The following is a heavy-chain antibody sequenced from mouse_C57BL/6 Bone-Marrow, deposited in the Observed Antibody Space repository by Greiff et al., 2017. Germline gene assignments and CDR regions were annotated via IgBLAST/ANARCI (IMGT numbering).Heavy chain of an antibody. J-gene: IGHJ2*01. V-gene: IGHV14-4*01. D-gene: IGHD2-5*01. CDR1: GFNIKDDY. Sequence: VQLQQSGAELVRPGASVKLSCTASGFNIKDDYMHWVKQRPEQGLEWIGWIDPENGDTEYASKFQGKATITADTSSNTAYLQLSSLTSEDTAVYYCTTASNVVFDDWGQGTTLTVSS. CDR3: TTASNVVFDD. CDR2: IDPENGDT.